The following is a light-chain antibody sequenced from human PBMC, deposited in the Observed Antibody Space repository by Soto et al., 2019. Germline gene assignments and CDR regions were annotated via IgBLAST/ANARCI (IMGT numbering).Light chain of an antibody. V-gene: IGLV4-60*03. CDR3: ETWDSNSRV. CDR1: SGHSSYI. J-gene: IGLJ2*01. Sequence: QLVLTQSSSASASLGSSVKLTCTLSSGHSSYIIAWHQQQPGKVPRYLMKLEGSGNYNKGSGVPDRFSGSSSGADRYLTISNLQSEDEADYYCETWDSNSRVFGGGTKVTVL. CDR2: LEGSGNY.